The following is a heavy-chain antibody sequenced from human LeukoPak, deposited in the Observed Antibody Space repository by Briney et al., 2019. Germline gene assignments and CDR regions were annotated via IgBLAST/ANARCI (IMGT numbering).Heavy chain of an antibody. V-gene: IGHV3-23*01. CDR1: GFTFSSYA. J-gene: IGHJ6*03. CDR2: ISGSGGST. D-gene: IGHD3-10*01. Sequence: GGSLGLSCAASGFTFSSYAMSWVRQAPGKGLEWVSAISGSGGSTYYADSVKGRFTISRDNSKNTLYLQMNSLRAEDTAVYYCAKYSGSGSYYYYYYMDVWGKGTTVTVSS. CDR3: AKYSGSGSYYYYYYMDV.